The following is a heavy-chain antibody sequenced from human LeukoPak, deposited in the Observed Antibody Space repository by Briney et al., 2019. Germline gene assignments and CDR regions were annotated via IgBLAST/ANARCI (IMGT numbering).Heavy chain of an antibody. CDR2: IYPGDSDT. D-gene: IGHD6-13*01. CDR3: ARRTGAASYYYYMDV. J-gene: IGHJ6*03. Sequence: GASLKISCKASGSRLSTYWVAWVRQMPGKGLEWMGIIYPGDSDTRYSPSFQGQVTISADKSISTAYLQWSSLKASDTAMYYCARRTGAASYYYYMDVWGKGTTVTVSS. CDR1: GSRLSTYW. V-gene: IGHV5-51*01.